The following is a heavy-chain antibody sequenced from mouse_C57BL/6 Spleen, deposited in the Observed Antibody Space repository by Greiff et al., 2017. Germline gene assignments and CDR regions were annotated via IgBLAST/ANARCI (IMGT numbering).Heavy chain of an antibody. Sequence: QVQLQQPGAELVKPGASVKLSCKASGYTFTSYWMQWVKQRPGQGLEWIGEIDPSDSYTNYNQKFKGKATLTVDTSSSTAYMQLSSLTSEDSAVYYCARGPITTVEVGYYAMDYWGQGTSVTVSS. J-gene: IGHJ4*01. D-gene: IGHD1-1*01. CDR3: ARGPITTVEVGYYAMDY. CDR2: IDPSDSYT. CDR1: GYTFTSYW. V-gene: IGHV1-50*01.